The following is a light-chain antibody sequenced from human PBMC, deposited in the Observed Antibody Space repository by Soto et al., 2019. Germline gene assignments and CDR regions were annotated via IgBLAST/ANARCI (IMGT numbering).Light chain of an antibody. CDR3: AAWDNSLSAVL. V-gene: IGLV1-51*01. Sequence: QAVVTQPPSVSAAPGQKVTISCSGANSNIGNNYVSWYQQFPGTAPQLLIYDNNKRPSGIPDRCSGSKSGTSATLVITGLQTGDEADFYCAAWDNSLSAVLFGGGTKLTVL. CDR1: NSNIGNNY. J-gene: IGLJ2*01. CDR2: DNN.